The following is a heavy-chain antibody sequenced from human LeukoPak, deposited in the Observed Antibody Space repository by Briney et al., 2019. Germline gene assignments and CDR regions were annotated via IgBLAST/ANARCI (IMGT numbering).Heavy chain of an antibody. J-gene: IGHJ4*02. V-gene: IGHV4-38-2*02. CDR3: ARSIQAGLLSGSDD. CDR2: IYHSGST. Sequence: SETLSLTCTVSGYSISSGHYWAWIRQPPGKGLEWIGSIYHSGSTDYNPALKSRVTISVDTSKNQFSLKVRSVTAADTAVYYWARSIQAGLLSGSDDWGQGTLVAVSS. CDR1: GYSISSGHY. D-gene: IGHD3-10*01.